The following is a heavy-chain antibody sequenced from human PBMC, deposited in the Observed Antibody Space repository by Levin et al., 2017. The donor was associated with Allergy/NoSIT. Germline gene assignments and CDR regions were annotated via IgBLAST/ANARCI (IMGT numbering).Heavy chain of an antibody. D-gene: IGHD6-13*01. V-gene: IGHV4-34*01. Sequence: SQTLSLTCAVYGESFTGYYWNWIRQPPGKGLEWIGEINHSGSTNYNPSLKSRVTLSEDTSKNQFSLKLNSVTAADTAVYYCARGYSTSWFYYFDSWGQGTLVTVSS. CDR2: INHSGST. J-gene: IGHJ4*02. CDR1: GESFTGYY. CDR3: ARGYSTSWFYYFDS.